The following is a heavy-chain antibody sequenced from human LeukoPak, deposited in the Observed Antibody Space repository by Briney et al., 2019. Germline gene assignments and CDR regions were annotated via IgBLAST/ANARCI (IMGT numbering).Heavy chain of an antibody. CDR3: ARSAGSSGWYEGYYFDY. V-gene: IGHV3-7*01. CDR2: IKQDGSEK. J-gene: IGHJ4*02. CDR1: GFTFSRYW. D-gene: IGHD6-13*01. Sequence: GGSLRLSCAASGFTFSRYWMSWVRQAPGKGLEWVANIKQDGSEKYYVDSVKGRFTISRDNAKISLYLQMNSLIAEDTAIYYCARSAGSSGWYEGYYFDYWGQGTLVTVSS.